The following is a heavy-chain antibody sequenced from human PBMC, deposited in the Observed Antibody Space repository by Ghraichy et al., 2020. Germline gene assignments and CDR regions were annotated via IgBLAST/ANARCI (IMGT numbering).Heavy chain of an antibody. V-gene: IGHV3-30*02. CDR3: AKENCSTTNCLSYYYYAMDV. CDR1: GFTFNAFG. D-gene: IGHD2-2*01. CDR2: IRYDGSNT. Sequence: GGSLRLSCVASGFTFNAFGMHWVRQAPGKGLEWVAFIRYDGSNTYYGDSAKGRYTVSRDNSKNMLYLQINSLRPEDTAVYYCAKENCSTTNCLSYYYYAMDVWGQGTAVTVSS. J-gene: IGHJ6*02.